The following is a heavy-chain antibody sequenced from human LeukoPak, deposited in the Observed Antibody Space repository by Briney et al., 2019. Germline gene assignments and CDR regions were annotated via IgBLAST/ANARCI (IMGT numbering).Heavy chain of an antibody. CDR3: ARGVDIVVVPAAMCAFDI. Sequence: RPSETLSLTCAVSGYFISSGYYWGWIRQPPGQGLEWIGIIYHSGSTYYNPSLKSRVTISVDTSKNQFSLKLSSVTAADTAVYYCARGVDIVVVPAAMCAFDIWGQGTMVTVSS. V-gene: IGHV4-38-2*01. J-gene: IGHJ3*02. D-gene: IGHD2-2*01. CDR2: IYHSGST. CDR1: GYFISSGYY.